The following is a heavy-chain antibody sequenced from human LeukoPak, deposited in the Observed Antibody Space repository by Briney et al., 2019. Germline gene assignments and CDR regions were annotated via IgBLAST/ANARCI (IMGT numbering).Heavy chain of an antibody. CDR3: ARTGLRYFVPAFDY. V-gene: IGHV4-30-2*02. Sequence: SETLSLTCAVSGGSISSGGYSWSWIRQPPGKGLEWIGYIYHSGSTYYNPSLKSRVTISVDTSKNQFSLKLSSVTAADTAVYYCARTGLRYFVPAFDYWGQGTLVTVSS. D-gene: IGHD3-9*01. CDR2: IYHSGST. J-gene: IGHJ4*02. CDR1: GGSISSGGYS.